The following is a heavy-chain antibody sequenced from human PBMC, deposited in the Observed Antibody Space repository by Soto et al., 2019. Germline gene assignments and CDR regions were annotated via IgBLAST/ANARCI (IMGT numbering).Heavy chain of an antibody. J-gene: IGHJ6*02. CDR1: GYTFTGYY. CDR2: INPNSGGT. Sequence: ASVKVSCKASGYTFTGYYMHWVRQAPGQGLEWMGWINPNSGGTNYAQKLQGRVTMTRDTSISTAYMELSRLRSDDTAVYYCARYPHYDFCSGYPSMDVWGQGTTVTVSS. CDR3: ARYPHYDFCSGYPSMDV. V-gene: IGHV1-2*02. D-gene: IGHD3-3*01.